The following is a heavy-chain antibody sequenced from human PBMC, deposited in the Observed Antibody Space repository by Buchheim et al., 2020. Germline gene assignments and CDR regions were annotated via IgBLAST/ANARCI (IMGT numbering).Heavy chain of an antibody. J-gene: IGHJ4*02. D-gene: IGHD2/OR15-2a*01. CDR2: IYHTGVT. CDR1: GGSISSHY. CDR3: ARDIFPSHFDY. V-gene: IGHV4-59*11. Sequence: QVQLQESGPGLVKPSETLFLTCAVSGGSISSHYWSWIRQPPGKTLEWIGYIYHTGVTDYNPSLKGRVTISLATSQNHFSLRLSSVTAADTAVYYCARDIFPSHFDYWGLGT.